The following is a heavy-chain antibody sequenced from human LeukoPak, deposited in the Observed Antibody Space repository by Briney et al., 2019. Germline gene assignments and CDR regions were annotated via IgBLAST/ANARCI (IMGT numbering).Heavy chain of an antibody. CDR3: ASLVRDFDWSTYYFDY. CDR1: GGSISSYY. J-gene: IGHJ4*02. V-gene: IGHV4-59*08. D-gene: IGHD3-9*01. Sequence: SETLSLTCTASGGSISSYYWSWIRQPPGKGLEWIGYIYYSGSTNYNPSLKSRVTISVDTSKNQFSLKLSSVTAADTAVCYCASLVRDFDWSTYYFDYWGQGTLVTVSS. CDR2: IYYSGST.